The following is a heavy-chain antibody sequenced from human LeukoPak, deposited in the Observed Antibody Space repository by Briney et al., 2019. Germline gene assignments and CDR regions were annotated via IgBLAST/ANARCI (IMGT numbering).Heavy chain of an antibody. CDR2: IYYRVTS. D-gene: IGHD3-10*01. J-gene: IGHJ4*02. V-gene: IGHV4-59*01. Sequence: PSETLSLTCTVSGDSISTYYWSWIRQPPGKGLEWIGYIYYRVTSDYNPSLKSRVTMSVDMSTRQISLKLSSVTAADTAVYYCARAVGGDGSGSLWGPGALVTVSS. CDR1: GDSISTYY. CDR3: ARAVGGDGSGSL.